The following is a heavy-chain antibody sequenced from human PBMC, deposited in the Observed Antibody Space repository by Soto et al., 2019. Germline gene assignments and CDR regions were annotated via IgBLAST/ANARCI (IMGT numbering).Heavy chain of an antibody. CDR3: ASGQQVILRYYYGLDV. CDR1: GFTVSTNY. V-gene: IGHV3-53*02. J-gene: IGHJ6*02. CDR2: IYYDDGST. Sequence: EVQLVETGGGLIQPGGSLRLSCAVSGFTVSTNYMSWVRQAPGKGLEWVSVIYYDDGSTYYADSVKGRFSISRDSSRNTLYLQMNSLRAEDTAVYYCASGQQVILRYYYGLDVWGQGTMVTVSS. D-gene: IGHD6-13*01.